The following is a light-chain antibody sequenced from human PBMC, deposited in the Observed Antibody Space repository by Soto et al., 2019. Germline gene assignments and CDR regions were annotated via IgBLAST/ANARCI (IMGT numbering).Light chain of an antibody. CDR1: QSIGTY. J-gene: IGKJ1*01. CDR2: DAS. V-gene: IGKV3-11*01. CDR3: QLRYSWPPTWT. Sequence: EIVVTQSPVTLSLSPGERATLSCRAIQSIGTYLAWYQQKPGQAPRLLIYDASNRATGIPARFSGSGSGTDFTLTISSLESADFAVYYCQLRYSWPPTWTFGPGTKVDI.